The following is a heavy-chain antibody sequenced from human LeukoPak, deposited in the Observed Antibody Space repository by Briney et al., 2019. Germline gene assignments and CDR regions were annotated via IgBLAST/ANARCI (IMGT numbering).Heavy chain of an antibody. Sequence: SETLSLTCTVSGGSISSGGYYWSWIRQLPGKGLEWIGYIYHSENTSGSTRYTPSLKSRVTISVDTSKNQCSLRLNSVTAADTAVYYCARSGSGSFAPYSYYGMDVWGQGTTVSVSS. CDR2: IYHSENTSGST. CDR1: GGSISSGGYY. CDR3: ARSGSGSFAPYSYYGMDV. J-gene: IGHJ6*02. V-gene: IGHV4-31*03. D-gene: IGHD3-10*01.